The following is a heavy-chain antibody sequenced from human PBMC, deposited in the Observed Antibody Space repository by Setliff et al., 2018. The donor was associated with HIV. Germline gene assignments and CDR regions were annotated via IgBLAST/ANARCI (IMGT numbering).Heavy chain of an antibody. CDR1: GNSIGRGYY. CDR3: VKGQCLEWFNWFEP. Sequence: ETLSLTCAVSGNSIGRGYYWGWIRQPPGKGLEWIASIYYNAGNTYYTDSVKGRFTISRDNAKNTLYLQMSSLRSEDTAVYYCVKGQCLEWFNWFEPWGQGTLVTVSS. D-gene: IGHD3-3*01. J-gene: IGHJ5*02. CDR2: IYYNAGNT. V-gene: IGHV3-64D*09.